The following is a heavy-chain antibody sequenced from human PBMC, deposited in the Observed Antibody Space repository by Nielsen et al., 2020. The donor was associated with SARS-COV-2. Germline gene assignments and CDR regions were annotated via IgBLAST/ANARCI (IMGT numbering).Heavy chain of an antibody. CDR3: AKLYGPAPAWAD. J-gene: IGHJ4*02. V-gene: IGHV3-33*06. CDR2: IYYDGSNK. CDR1: RFSFSRYG. Sequence: GESLKISCAASRFSFSRYGMNWVRQAPDKGLEWVALIYYDGSNKYYADSVKGRFTISRDNSKNTLYLQMNSLRAEDTAVYYCAKLYGPAPAWADWGQGTLVTVSS. D-gene: IGHD3-16*01.